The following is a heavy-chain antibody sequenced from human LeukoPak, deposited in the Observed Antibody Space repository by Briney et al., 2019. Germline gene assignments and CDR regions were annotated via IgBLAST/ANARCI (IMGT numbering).Heavy chain of an antibody. CDR2: IIPIFGTA. V-gene: IGHV1-69*13. J-gene: IGHJ5*02. CDR1: GGTFSSYA. D-gene: IGHD4-17*01. CDR3: ASNRIRVTTPPTEGFDP. Sequence: ASVKVSCKASGGTFSSYAISWVRQAPGQGLEWMGGIIPIFGTANYAQKFQGRVTITADESTSTAYMELSSLRSEDTAVYYCASNRIRVTTPPTEGFDPWGQGTLVTVSS.